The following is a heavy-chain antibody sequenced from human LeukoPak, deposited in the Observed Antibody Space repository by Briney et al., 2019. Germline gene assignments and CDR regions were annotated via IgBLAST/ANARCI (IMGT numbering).Heavy chain of an antibody. CDR2: VNPKSGDT. CDR1: GYTFSGYY. V-gene: IGHV1-2*06. CDR3: ARGPGSDWNLEF. J-gene: IGHJ2*01. Sequence: ASVKVSCKASGYTFSGYYMHWVRQAPGQGLEWMGRVNPKSGDTKYAQKFQDRVSMTRDTSITTAYLELNSLKSDDTAIYYCARGPGSDWNLEFWGRGTLITVSS. D-gene: IGHD6-19*01.